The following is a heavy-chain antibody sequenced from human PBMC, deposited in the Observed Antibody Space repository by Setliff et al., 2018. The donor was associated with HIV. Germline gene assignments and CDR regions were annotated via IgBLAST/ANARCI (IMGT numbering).Heavy chain of an antibody. J-gene: IGHJ1*01. CDR2: IIPYNGDT. V-gene: IGHV1-18*01. CDR3: LRGVTRDISGYYRDEYFQH. CDR1: GYRFNTYG. Sequence: ASVKVSCKASGYRFNTYGISWVRQAPGQWLEWMGWIIPYNGDTRFAQSLQGRVTLTTDTSTNTAYMEMRTLRSDDTAVYFCLRGVTRDISGYYRDEYFQHWGQGTPGTVSS. D-gene: IGHD3-22*01.